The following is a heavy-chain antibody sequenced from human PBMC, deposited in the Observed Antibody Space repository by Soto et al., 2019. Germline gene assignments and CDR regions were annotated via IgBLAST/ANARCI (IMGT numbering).Heavy chain of an antibody. CDR1: GGSISSYY. CDR2: IYYSGST. D-gene: IGHD3-10*01. CDR3: ARGQGSHNYYYYYGMDV. V-gene: IGHV4-59*01. J-gene: IGHJ6*02. Sequence: SETLSLTCTVSGGSISSYYWSWIRQPPGKGLEWIGYIYYSGSTNYNPSLKSRVTISVDASKNQFSLKLSSVTAADTAVYYCARGQGSHNYYYYYGMDVWCQGTTVTVSS.